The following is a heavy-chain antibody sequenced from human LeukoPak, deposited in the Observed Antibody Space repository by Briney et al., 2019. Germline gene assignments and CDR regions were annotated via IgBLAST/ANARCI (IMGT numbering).Heavy chain of an antibody. J-gene: IGHJ4*02. V-gene: IGHV4-39*02. D-gene: IGHD6-19*01. CDR2: IFYSGST. CDR1: GGSIYSSSHY. Sequence: PSETLSLTCTVSGGSIYSSSHYWGWIRQPPGKGLEWLGTIFYSGSTYYNPSLKSRVTLSVDTSKNHFSLKLSSVTAADTAVYYCARDSFSSGHGMGVDYWGQGTLVTVSS. CDR3: ARDSFSSGHGMGVDY.